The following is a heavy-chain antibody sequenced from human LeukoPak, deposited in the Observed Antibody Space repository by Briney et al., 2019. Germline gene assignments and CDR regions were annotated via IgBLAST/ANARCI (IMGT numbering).Heavy chain of an antibody. CDR2: ITWNSGNV. J-gene: IGHJ4*02. V-gene: IGHV3-9*01. D-gene: IGHD3-10*01. CDR3: ATGYVFGELLGYYFDY. Sequence: GGSLRLSCAASGFTFDDYAMHWVRQAPGKGLEWVSGITWNSGNVVYADSVKGRFTISRDNAKNSLYLQMNSLRTEDTALYFCATGYVFGELLGYYFDYWGQGTLVTVSS. CDR1: GFTFDDYA.